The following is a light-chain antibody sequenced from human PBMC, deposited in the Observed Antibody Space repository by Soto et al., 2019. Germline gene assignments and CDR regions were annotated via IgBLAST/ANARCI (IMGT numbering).Light chain of an antibody. Sequence: DDHLTNSLFAVSMPQLYIGTITFRASQSISSYLNWYQQKPGKAPKLLIYKASTLKSGVPSRFSGSGSGTEFTLTISSLQPDDFATYYCQQDNSYSEEFGQGTKVDVK. CDR2: KAS. CDR3: QQDNSYSEE. CDR1: QSISSY. V-gene: IGKV1-5*03. J-gene: IGKJ1*01.